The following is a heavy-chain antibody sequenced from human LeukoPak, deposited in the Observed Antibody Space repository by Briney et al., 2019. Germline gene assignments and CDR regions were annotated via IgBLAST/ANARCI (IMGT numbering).Heavy chain of an antibody. CDR2: ISSSSSYI. Sequence: PSETLSLTCIVSGGSISSSNYYWGWIRQPPGKGLEWVSSISSSSSYIYYADSVKGRFTISRDNAKNSLYLQMNSLRAEDTAVYYCARDSLRTGVAFDIWGQGTMVTVSS. CDR1: GGSISSSN. D-gene: IGHD3-10*01. CDR3: ARDSLRTGVAFDI. J-gene: IGHJ3*02. V-gene: IGHV3-21*01.